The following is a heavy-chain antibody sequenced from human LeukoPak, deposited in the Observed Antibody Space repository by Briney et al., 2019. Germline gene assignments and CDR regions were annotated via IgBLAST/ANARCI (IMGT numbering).Heavy chain of an antibody. Sequence: ASVKVSCKASGYTFTSYGISWVRQAPGQGLERMGWISAYNGNTNYAQKLQGRVTMTTATSTSTAYMELRSLRSDDTAVYYCARTRVAGTMEVDVFDCWGQGTLVTVSS. D-gene: IGHD6-19*01. J-gene: IGHJ4*02. CDR1: GYTFTSYG. CDR3: ARTRVAGTMEVDVFDC. V-gene: IGHV1-18*01. CDR2: ISAYNGNT.